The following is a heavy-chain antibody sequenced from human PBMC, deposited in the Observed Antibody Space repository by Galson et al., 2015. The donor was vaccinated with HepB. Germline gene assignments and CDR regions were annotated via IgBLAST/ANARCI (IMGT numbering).Heavy chain of an antibody. CDR3: ARVGPIAATIRGAFDI. V-gene: IGHV7-4-1*02. CDR2: INTNTGNP. D-gene: IGHD6-13*01. J-gene: IGHJ3*02. CDR1: GYTFTSYV. Sequence: SVKVSCKASGYTFTSYVMNWVRQAPGQGLEWMGWINTNTGNPTYARGFTGRFVFSLDTSVSTAYLQISSLKAEDTAVYYCARVGPIAATIRGAFDIWGQGTMVTVSS.